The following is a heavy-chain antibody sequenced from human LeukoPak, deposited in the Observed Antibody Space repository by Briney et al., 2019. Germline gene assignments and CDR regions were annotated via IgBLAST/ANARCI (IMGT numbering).Heavy chain of an antibody. J-gene: IGHJ5*02. V-gene: IGHV3-74*01. CDR2: INSDGGGA. CDR1: GITFGNNW. CDR3: ARDVPHNWFDT. Sequence: GGSLRLSCAASGITFGNNWMHRVRRGPGKGLVWISRINSDGGGAIYADSVKGRYTVSRDNAKNTLYLQMNSLRAEDTAVYYCARDVPHNWFDTWGQGTLVTVSS.